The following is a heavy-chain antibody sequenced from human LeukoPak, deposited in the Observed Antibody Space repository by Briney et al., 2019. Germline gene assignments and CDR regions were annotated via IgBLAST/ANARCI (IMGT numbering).Heavy chain of an antibody. CDR3: ASMGADSFYY. CDR2: INTGTGNP. Sequence: ASVKVSCKTSGYTFTNYAVNWVRQAPGQGLEFMGWINTGTGNPTYAQDFTGRFVFSLDTSVSTAYLQISTLKPDDTAVYYCASMGADSFYYWGQGTLVTVSS. J-gene: IGHJ4*02. CDR1: GYTFTNYA. V-gene: IGHV7-4-1*02. D-gene: IGHD3-16*01.